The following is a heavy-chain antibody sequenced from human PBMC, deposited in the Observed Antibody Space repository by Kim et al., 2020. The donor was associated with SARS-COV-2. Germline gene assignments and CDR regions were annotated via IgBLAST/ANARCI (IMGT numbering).Heavy chain of an antibody. CDR2: IRSKANSHAT. V-gene: IGHV3-73*01. CDR1: GFTFSGSA. J-gene: IGHJ3*02. CDR3: TSVPATHFASWAAFD. D-gene: IGHD3-10*02. Sequence: GGSLRLSCAASGFTFSGSAIHWVRQAPGKGLAWVGRIRSKANSHATAYAASVRGRFTLSRDDSQHTAPLQMNNLKTEDTAVYYCTSVPATHFASWAAFD.